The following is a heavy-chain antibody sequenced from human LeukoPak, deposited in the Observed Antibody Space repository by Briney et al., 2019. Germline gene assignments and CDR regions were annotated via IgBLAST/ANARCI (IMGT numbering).Heavy chain of an antibody. V-gene: IGHV4-39*01. CDR2: VYYTGSI. J-gene: IGHJ5*02. CDR1: GGSISTSRYY. D-gene: IGHD2-21*01. Sequence: PSESLSLTCTVSGGSISTSRYYWAWVRQPPEKGLEWIGSVYYTGSIRYNTSLKSRVTISVDMSKNDLFLTVNSVTAADTAFYYCARRDYRAWIDPWGQGILVTVSP. CDR3: ARRDYRAWIDP.